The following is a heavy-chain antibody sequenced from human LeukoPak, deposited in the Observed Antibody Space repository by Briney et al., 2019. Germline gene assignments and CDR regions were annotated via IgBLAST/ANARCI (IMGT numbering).Heavy chain of an antibody. J-gene: IGHJ4*02. CDR1: GITFSDYY. CDR3: AREPYSSTWFDY. CDR2: ISGSGTTM. D-gene: IGHD6-13*01. Sequence: GGTLRLSCAASGITFSDYYMSWIRQAPGKGLEWVSYISGSGTTMYYADSVKGRFTISRDNSKNTVSLQMNRLTVADTAVYYCAREPYSSTWFDYWGQGTLVTVSS. V-gene: IGHV3-11*04.